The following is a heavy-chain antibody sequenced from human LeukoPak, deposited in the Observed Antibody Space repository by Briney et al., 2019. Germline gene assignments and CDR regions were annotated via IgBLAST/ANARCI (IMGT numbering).Heavy chain of an antibody. J-gene: IGHJ4*02. V-gene: IGHV3-48*04. Sequence: PGGSLRLSCAASGFTFSSYSMNWVRQAPGKGLEWVSYISSSGSTIYYADSVKGRFTISRDNAKNSLYLQMNSLRAEDTAVYYCARESLYGSGSDYWGQGTLVTVSS. CDR1: GFTFSSYS. D-gene: IGHD3-10*01. CDR2: ISSSGSTI. CDR3: ARESLYGSGSDY.